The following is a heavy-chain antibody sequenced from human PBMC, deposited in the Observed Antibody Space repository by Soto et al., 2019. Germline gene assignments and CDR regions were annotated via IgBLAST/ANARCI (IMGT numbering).Heavy chain of an antibody. J-gene: IGHJ5*02. CDR1: GGSISSSSYY. D-gene: IGHD6-6*01. V-gene: IGHV4-39*01. CDR2: IYYSGST. CDR3: ASEYSSSSSNWFDP. Sequence: PSETLSLTCTVSGGSISSSSYYWGWIRQPPGKGLEWIGSIYYSGSTYYNPSLKSRVTISVDTSKNQFSLKLSSVTAADTAVYYCASEYSSSSSNWFDPWGQGTLVTVSS.